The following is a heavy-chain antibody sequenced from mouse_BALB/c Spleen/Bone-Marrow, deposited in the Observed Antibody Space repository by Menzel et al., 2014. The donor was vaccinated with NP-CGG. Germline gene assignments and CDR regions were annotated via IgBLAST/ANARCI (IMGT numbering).Heavy chain of an antibody. J-gene: IGHJ1*01. V-gene: IGHV7-3*02. Sequence: EVQLVESGGGLVQPGGTLRLSCATYGFTFTDYYMSWVRQPPGKALEWLGFIRNKANGYTTEYSASVKGRFTISRDNSQSILYRQMNTLRAEDSATYYCARDINYDIYWYFDVWGAGTTVTVSS. CDR1: GFTFTDYY. CDR2: IRNKANGYTT. CDR3: ARDINYDIYWYFDV. D-gene: IGHD2-4*01.